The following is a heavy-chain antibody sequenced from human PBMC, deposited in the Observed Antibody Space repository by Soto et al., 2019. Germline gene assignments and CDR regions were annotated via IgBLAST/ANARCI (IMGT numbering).Heavy chain of an antibody. CDR1: GFPFSSYA. D-gene: IGHD2-15*01. Sequence: GGSLRLSCAASGFPFSSYAMSWVRQASGKGLEWVSAISGSGGSTYYADSVTGRFTISRDNSKNTLYLQMNSLRAEDTAVYYCAKDARAATGREWFDPWVQGTLVTVSS. V-gene: IGHV3-23*01. CDR3: AKDARAATGREWFDP. J-gene: IGHJ5*02. CDR2: ISGSGGST.